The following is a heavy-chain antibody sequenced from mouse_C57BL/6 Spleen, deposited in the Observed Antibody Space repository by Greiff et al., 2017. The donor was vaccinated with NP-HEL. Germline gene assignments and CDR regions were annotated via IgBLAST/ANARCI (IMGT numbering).Heavy chain of an antibody. J-gene: IGHJ4*01. CDR3: ARSYYGYDGYAMDY. CDR2: INPNNGGT. D-gene: IGHD2-9*01. V-gene: IGHV1-18*01. CDR1: GYTFTDYN. Sequence: EVQLQQSGPELVKPGASVKIPCKASGYTFTDYNMDWVKQSHGKSLEWIGDINPNNGGTIYNQKFKGKATLTVDKSSSTAYMELRSLTSEDTAVYYCARSYYGYDGYAMDYWGQGTSVTVSS.